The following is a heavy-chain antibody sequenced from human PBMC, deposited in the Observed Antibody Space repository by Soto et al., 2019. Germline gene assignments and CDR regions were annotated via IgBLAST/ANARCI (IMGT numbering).Heavy chain of an antibody. CDR3: ARTTAVPNTLRSRYFFDY. CDR1: CGSFSNKTYY. Sequence: PSETLCLTCSFSCGSFSNKTYYLSWIRRPPGNILEWIGYVYYSGTTNYNPSLKSRVTISVDLSKNQFSLRLSSVTTADTALYYCARTTAVPNTLRSRYFFDYWGQGTLVTVSS. CDR2: VYYSGTT. J-gene: IGHJ4*02. V-gene: IGHV4-61*01. D-gene: IGHD4-17*01.